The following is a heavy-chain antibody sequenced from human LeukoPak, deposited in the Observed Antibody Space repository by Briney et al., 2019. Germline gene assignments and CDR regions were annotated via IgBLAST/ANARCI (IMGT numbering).Heavy chain of an antibody. J-gene: IGHJ4*02. V-gene: IGHV3-53*01. Sequence: VRSLRLSCPASGFAVRNNYMTWLRQAPGKGLDWVSVIYGGGTTNYADSVKGRFTISRDNSKNTLYLQMGSLRAEDTAVYYCAREVNGGIRGGIDQWGQGTLVTVSS. CDR1: GFAVRNNY. D-gene: IGHD4-23*01. CDR3: AREVNGGIRGGIDQ. CDR2: IYGGGTT.